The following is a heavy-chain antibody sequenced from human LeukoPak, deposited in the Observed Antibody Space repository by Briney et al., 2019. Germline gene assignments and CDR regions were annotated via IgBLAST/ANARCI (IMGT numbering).Heavy chain of an antibody. CDR2: IGTSTSPI. CDR3: ARDPHYYDSSAGSYYFDY. V-gene: IGHV3-48*01. D-gene: IGHD3-22*01. J-gene: IGHJ4*02. CDR1: GFTFSTYA. Sequence: PGGSLRLSCAASGFTFSTYAMSWVRQAPGKGLEWVSYIGTSTSPIYYVDSVKGRFTISRDNSKNTLYLQMNSLRAEDTAVYYCARDPHYYDSSAGSYYFDYWGQGTLVTVSS.